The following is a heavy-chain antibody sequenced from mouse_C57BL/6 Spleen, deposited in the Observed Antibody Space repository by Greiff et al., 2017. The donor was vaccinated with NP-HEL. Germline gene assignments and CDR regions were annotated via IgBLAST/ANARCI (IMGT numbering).Heavy chain of an antibody. CDR3: ARRGGLRREYYFDY. D-gene: IGHD2-4*01. J-gene: IGHJ2*01. V-gene: IGHV1-64*01. Sequence: QVQLQQPGAELVKPGASVKLSCKASGYTFTSYWMHWVKQRPGQGLEWIGMIHPNSGSTNYNEKFKSKATLTVDKSSSTAYMQLSSLTSEDSAVYYCARRGGLRREYYFDYWGQGTTLTVSS. CDR1: GYTFTSYW. CDR2: IHPNSGST.